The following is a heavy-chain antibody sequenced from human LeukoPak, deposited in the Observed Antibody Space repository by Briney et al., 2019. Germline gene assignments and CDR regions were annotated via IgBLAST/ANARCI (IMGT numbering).Heavy chain of an antibody. CDR3: ARDPYSSGWSKYFQH. D-gene: IGHD6-19*01. Sequence: AGGSLRLSCAASGFTFSSYAMHWVRQAPGKGLEWVAVISYDGSNKYCADSVKGRFTISRDNSKNTLYLQMNSLRAEDTAVYYCARDPYSSGWSKYFQHWGQGTLVTVSS. CDR2: ISYDGSNK. J-gene: IGHJ1*01. CDR1: GFTFSSYA. V-gene: IGHV3-30-3*01.